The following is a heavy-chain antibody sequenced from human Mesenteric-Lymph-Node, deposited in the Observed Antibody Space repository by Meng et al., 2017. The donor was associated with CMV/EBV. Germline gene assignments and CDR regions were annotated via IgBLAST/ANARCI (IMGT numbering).Heavy chain of an antibody. CDR3: VRSTIAAREYFQE. D-gene: IGHD6-6*01. J-gene: IGHJ1*01. V-gene: IGHV4-39*01. CDR2: IYYTGST. CDR1: GGFISTSSYY. Sequence: SETLSLTCTVSGGFISTSSYYWGWIRQPPGKGLEWIGTIYYTGSTYYNPSLKSRVTISVDTSKNQFSLNVMSVTAADTAVYYCVRSTIAAREYFQEWGQGTLVTVSS.